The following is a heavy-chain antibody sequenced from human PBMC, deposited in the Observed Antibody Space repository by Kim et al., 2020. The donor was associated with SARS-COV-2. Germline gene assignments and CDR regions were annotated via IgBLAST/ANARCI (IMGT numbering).Heavy chain of an antibody. CDR3: ARDNSPLLWFGEFRPYYYYGMDV. Sequence: ASVKVSCKASGYTFTSYGISWVRQAPGQGLEWMGWISAYNGNTNYAQKLQGRVTMTTDTSTSTAYMELRSLRSDDTAVYYCARDNSPLLWFGEFRPYYYYGMDVWGQGTTVTVSS. CDR1: GYTFTSYG. D-gene: IGHD3-10*01. CDR2: ISAYNGNT. V-gene: IGHV1-18*04. J-gene: IGHJ6*02.